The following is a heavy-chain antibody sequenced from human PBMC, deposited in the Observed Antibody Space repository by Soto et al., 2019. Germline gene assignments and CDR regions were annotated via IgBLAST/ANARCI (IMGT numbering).Heavy chain of an antibody. CDR2: IKYSGTT. CDR3: ARHGITGSYYDAFDI. J-gene: IGHJ3*02. Sequence: SETLSRTCTVPGASITSSSCQCAWIRQPSGKGLEWIASIKYSGTTFYNPSLKCRVTLSVDTSKNQFALKLSSVTAAETAVYYCARHGITGSYYDAFDIWGQGTMVT. V-gene: IGHV4-39*01. D-gene: IGHD1-26*01. CDR1: GASITSSSCQ.